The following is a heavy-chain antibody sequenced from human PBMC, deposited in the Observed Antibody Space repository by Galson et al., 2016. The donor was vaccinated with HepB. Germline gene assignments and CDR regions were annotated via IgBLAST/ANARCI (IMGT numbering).Heavy chain of an antibody. Sequence: SLRLSCAASGFTVSSNYMSWVRQAPGKGLEWVSIIYSGGDTYYADSAKGRFTISRDTLRNTLYVQMNSLRAEDTAVYYCARGNDHGTGAFGIWGQGTMVTVSS. CDR2: IYSGGDT. V-gene: IGHV3-66*01. CDR1: GFTVSSNY. J-gene: IGHJ3*02. CDR3: ARGNDHGTGAFGI. D-gene: IGHD1-1*01.